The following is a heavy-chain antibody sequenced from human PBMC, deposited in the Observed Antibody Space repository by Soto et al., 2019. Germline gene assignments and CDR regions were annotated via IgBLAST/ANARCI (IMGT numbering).Heavy chain of an antibody. Sequence: PSETLSLTCAVSGGSISSGGYSWSWIRQPPGKGLEWIGYIYYSGSTYYNPSLKGRVTISVDTSKNQFSLKLSSVTAADTAVYYCARDYYDSSGYSYGMDVWGQGTTVTVSS. D-gene: IGHD3-22*01. J-gene: IGHJ6*02. CDR1: GGSISSGGYS. CDR3: ARDYYDSSGYSYGMDV. CDR2: IYYSGST. V-gene: IGHV4-30-2*05.